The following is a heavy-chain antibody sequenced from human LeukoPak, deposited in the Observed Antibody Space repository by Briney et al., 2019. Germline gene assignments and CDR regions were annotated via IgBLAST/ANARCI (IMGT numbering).Heavy chain of an antibody. CDR2: IYYSGST. CDR1: GGSISSYY. D-gene: IGHD6-13*01. Sequence: SETLSLTCTVSGGSISSYYWSWIRQPPGKGLEWIGYIYYSGSTNYSPSLKSRVTISVDTSKNQFSLKLSSVTAADTAVYYCARAVRSSWPFDYWGQGTLVTVSS. J-gene: IGHJ4*02. CDR3: ARAVRSSWPFDY. V-gene: IGHV4-59*01.